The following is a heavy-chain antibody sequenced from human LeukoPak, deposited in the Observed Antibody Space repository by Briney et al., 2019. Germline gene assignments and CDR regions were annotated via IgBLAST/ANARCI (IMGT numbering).Heavy chain of an antibody. J-gene: IGHJ4*02. V-gene: IGHV3-23*01. D-gene: IGHD4-17*01. Sequence: GGSLRLSCAASGFTFNTSPMSWVRQAPGMGLEWVSAIGSSGDTTYYADSVKGRFTISRDNSKNTLYMEMNSLRAEDTAVYYCAKESSTVTSPFEYWGQGTLVTVSS. CDR3: AKESSTVTSPFEY. CDR2: IGSSGDTT. CDR1: GFTFNTSP.